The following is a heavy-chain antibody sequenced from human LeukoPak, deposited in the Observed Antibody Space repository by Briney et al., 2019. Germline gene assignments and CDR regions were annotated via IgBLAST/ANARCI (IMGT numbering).Heavy chain of an antibody. J-gene: IGHJ4*02. CDR3: ARASGYGSLDY. CDR2: IIPVFGTA. V-gene: IGHV1-69*13. D-gene: IGHD3-10*01. CDR1: GYTFTSYG. Sequence: SVKVSCKASGYTFTSYGISWVRQAPGQGLEWMGGIIPVFGTANYAQKFQGRVTITADESTSTAYMELSSLRSEDTAVYYCARASGYGSLDYWGQGTLVTVSS.